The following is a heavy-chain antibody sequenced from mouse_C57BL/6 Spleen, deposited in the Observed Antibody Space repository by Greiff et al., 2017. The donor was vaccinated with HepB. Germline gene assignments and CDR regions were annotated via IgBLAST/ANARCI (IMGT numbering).Heavy chain of an antibody. CDR1: GYTFTSYW. V-gene: IGHV1-50*01. CDR2: IDPSDSYT. Sequence: QVHVKQPGAELVKPGASVKLSCKASGYTFTSYWMQWVKQRPGQGLEWIGEIDPSDSYTNYNQKFKGKATLTVDTSSSTAYMQLSSLTSEDSAVYYCARDAWFAYWGQGTLVTVSA. J-gene: IGHJ3*01. CDR3: ARDAWFAY.